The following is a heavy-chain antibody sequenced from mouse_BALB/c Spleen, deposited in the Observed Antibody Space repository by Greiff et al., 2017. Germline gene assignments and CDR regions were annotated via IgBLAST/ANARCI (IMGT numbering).Heavy chain of an antibody. CDR2: ILPGSGST. CDR3: ARSYYRYDVAY. CDR1: GYTFSSYW. V-gene: IGHV1-9*01. Sequence: QVQLQQSGAELMKPGASVKISCKATGYTFSSYWIEWVKQRPGHGLEWIGEILPGSGSTNYNEKFKGKATFTADTSSNTAYMQLSSLTSEDSAVYYCARSYYRYDVAYWGQGTLVTVSA. D-gene: IGHD2-14*01. J-gene: IGHJ3*01.